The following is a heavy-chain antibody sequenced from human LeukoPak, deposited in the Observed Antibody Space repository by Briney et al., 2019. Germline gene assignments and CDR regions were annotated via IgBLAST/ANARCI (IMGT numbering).Heavy chain of an antibody. J-gene: IGHJ4*02. Sequence: GGSLRPSCAASGFTFSTYAMNWVRQAPGKGLEWVSGISGSGDSTYSAGSVKGQFTISRDNSKNMLYLQMNSLRADDTAVYYCARDRRGEYYFDYWGQGTLVTVSS. CDR1: GFTFSTYA. V-gene: IGHV3-23*01. CDR3: ARDRRGEYYFDY. D-gene: IGHD3-10*01. CDR2: ISGSGDST.